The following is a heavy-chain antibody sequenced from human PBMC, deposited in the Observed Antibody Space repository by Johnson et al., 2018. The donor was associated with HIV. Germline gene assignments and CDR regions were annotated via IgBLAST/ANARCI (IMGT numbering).Heavy chain of an antibody. D-gene: IGHD1/OR15-1a*01. CDR3: ARGSSNKRAIRDAFDI. J-gene: IGHJ3*02. V-gene: IGHV3-74*02. Sequence: VQLVESGGGLIQPGGSLRLSCAASGFTVSSNYMSWVRQAPGKGLVWVSRMNGDGKSTTYADSVKGRFTISRDNAKNTLYLQMNSLRAEDTAVYYCARGSSNKRAIRDAFDIWGQGTMVTVSS. CDR1: GFTVSSNY. CDR2: MNGDGKST.